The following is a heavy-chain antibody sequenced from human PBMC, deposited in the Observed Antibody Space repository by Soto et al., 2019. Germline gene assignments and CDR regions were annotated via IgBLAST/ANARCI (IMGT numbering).Heavy chain of an antibody. Sequence: PSETLSLTCTVSGGSISSSSYYWGWMRQPPGKGQEWIASFFIGGNTYYNPSLKSRVTISVDTSKNQFSLKLSSVTAADTAVYYCARDRYYYDSSGENSEGMDVWGQGTTVTVSS. D-gene: IGHD3-22*01. V-gene: IGHV4-39*07. CDR1: GGSISSSSYY. CDR3: ARDRYYYDSSGENSEGMDV. CDR2: FFIGGNT. J-gene: IGHJ6*02.